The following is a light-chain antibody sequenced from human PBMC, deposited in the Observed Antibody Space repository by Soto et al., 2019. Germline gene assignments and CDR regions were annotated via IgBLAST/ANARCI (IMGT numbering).Light chain of an antibody. J-gene: IGLJ3*02. V-gene: IGLV2-14*01. Sequence: QSALTQPASVSGSLGQSITISCTGTSSDVGGFDFVSWYQQHPGKAPKLMIYEVNNRPSGVSNRFSASKSGNTASLTISGLQAEDEADYYCSSYTSSTTRVFGGGTKLTVL. CDR2: EVN. CDR1: SSDVGGFDF. CDR3: SSYTSSTTRV.